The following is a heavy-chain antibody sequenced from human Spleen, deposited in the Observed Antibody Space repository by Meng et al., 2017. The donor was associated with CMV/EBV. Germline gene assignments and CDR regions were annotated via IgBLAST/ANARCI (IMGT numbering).Heavy chain of an antibody. J-gene: IGHJ4*02. D-gene: IGHD2-8*01. V-gene: IGHV3-7*01. Sequence: LGLSCAASGFVFSRNWMTWVRQAAGEGLEWVANINQDGSEKYFVDSVKGRFTISRDNAKNSLYLQMNSLTVADTAIYYCARVYGGYDSWGQGVLVTVSS. CDR1: GFVFSRNW. CDR2: INQDGSEK. CDR3: ARVYGGYDS.